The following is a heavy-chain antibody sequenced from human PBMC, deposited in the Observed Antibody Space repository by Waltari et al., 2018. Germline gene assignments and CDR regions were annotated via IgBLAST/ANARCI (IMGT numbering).Heavy chain of an antibody. CDR1: GFTFSSYW. Sequence: EVQLVESGGDLVQPGGSLRLSCAVSGFTFSSYWMRWVRQAPGEGLEWVANINQEGSGKFYVDSVKGRFTISRDNARNSLYLEMNSLRAEDTAVYYCATFDYWGQGTLVTVSS. CDR2: INQEGSGK. J-gene: IGHJ4*02. CDR3: ATFDY. V-gene: IGHV3-7*01.